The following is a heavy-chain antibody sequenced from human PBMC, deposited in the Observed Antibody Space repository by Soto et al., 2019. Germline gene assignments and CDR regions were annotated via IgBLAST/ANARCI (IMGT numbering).Heavy chain of an antibody. J-gene: IGHJ5*02. Sequence: GGSLRLSCAASGFTFSDSYMIWIRQAPGKGLEWVSYISSSSSYIYYADSVKGRFTISRDNAKNSLYLQMNSLRAEDTAVYYCARGLGDQLLSPLFDPWGQGTLVTVSS. D-gene: IGHD2-2*01. CDR1: GFTFSDSY. CDR3: ARGLGDQLLSPLFDP. CDR2: ISSSSSYI. V-gene: IGHV3-11*06.